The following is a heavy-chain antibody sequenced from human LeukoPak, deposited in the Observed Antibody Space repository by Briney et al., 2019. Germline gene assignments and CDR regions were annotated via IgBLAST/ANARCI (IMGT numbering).Heavy chain of an antibody. V-gene: IGHV3-23*01. CDR2: ITSTGRTT. J-gene: IGHJ4*02. Sequence: PGGSLRLSCTASGFAFGDYAMTWVRQAPGEGLEWVSAITSTGRTTWYADSVKGRFTISRDNSKNTLFLQMNSLRDGDTAVYFCARTFNGFDPTFDYWGQGTLVTVSS. CDR3: ARTFNGFDPTFDY. CDR1: GFAFGDYA. D-gene: IGHD6-25*01.